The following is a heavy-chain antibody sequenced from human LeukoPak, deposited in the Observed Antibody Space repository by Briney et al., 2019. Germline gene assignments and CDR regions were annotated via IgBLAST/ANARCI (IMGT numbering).Heavy chain of an antibody. J-gene: IGHJ3*02. D-gene: IGHD3-10*01. CDR2: ISWNSGSI. V-gene: IGHV3-9*01. CDR1: GFTFDDYA. Sequence: HPGGSLRLSCAASGFTFDDYAMHWVRQAPGKGLEWVSGISWNSGSIGYADSVKGRFTISRDNAKNSLYLQMNSLRAEDTALYYCAKGQRITIGPDIRGAFDIWGQGTMVTVSS. CDR3: AKGQRITIGPDIRGAFDI.